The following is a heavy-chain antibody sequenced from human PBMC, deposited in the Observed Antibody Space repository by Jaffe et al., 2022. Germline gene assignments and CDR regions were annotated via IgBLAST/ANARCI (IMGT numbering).Heavy chain of an antibody. CDR1: GFTFSSYS. Sequence: EVQLVESGGGLVQPGGSLRLSCAASGFTFSSYSMNWVRQAPGKGLEWVSYISSSSSTIYYADSVKGRFTISRDNAKNSLYLQMNSLRAEDTAVYYCARDRPWRENYYGSGSYYYYYYMDVWGKGTTVTVSS. V-gene: IGHV3-48*01. J-gene: IGHJ6*03. D-gene: IGHD3-10*01. CDR3: ARDRPWRENYYGSGSYYYYYYMDV. CDR2: ISSSSSTI.